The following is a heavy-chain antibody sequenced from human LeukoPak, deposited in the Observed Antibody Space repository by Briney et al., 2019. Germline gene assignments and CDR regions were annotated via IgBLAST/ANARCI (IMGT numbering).Heavy chain of an antibody. J-gene: IGHJ6*03. CDR2: IYYSGTT. CDR1: GASISSNY. D-gene: IGHD2-2*01. Sequence: TSETLSLTCSVSGASISSNYWTWIRQPPGKGLEWIGNIYYSGTTNYNPSLKSRVTISVDQSKKQFSLNPISVTAADTAVYFCALAHCSRTNCFYYYMDVWGKGTTVTVSS. CDR3: ALAHCSRTNCFYYYMDV. V-gene: IGHV4-59*01.